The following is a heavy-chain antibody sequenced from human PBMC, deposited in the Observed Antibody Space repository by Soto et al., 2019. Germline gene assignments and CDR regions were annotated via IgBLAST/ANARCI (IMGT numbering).Heavy chain of an antibody. CDR1: GFTFGDYA. J-gene: IGHJ4*02. V-gene: IGHV3-49*04. CDR2: IRSKAYGGTT. D-gene: IGHD3-22*01. CDR3: TRGGYYYDSSGYSAISFDY. Sequence: PGGSLRLSCTASGFTFGDYAMSWVRQAPGKGLEWVGFIRSKAYGGTTEYAASVKGRFTISRDDSKSIAYLQMNSLKTEDTAVYYCTRGGYYYDSSGYSAISFDYWGQGTLVTVSS.